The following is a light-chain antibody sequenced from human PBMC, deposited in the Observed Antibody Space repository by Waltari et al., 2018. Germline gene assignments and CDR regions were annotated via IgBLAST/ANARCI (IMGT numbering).Light chain of an antibody. J-gene: IGLJ3*02. CDR2: KDT. V-gene: IGLV3-27*01. CDR3: YSAADNNWV. Sequence: SSELRQPSSVSVSPGQTATITCSGAVLSKNYPRWWQHKPGQAPGLVIYKDTERPSGIPGRFSGSNSGTTVTLTISGVLPEDEADYYCYSAADNNWVFGGGTTLTVL. CDR1: VLSKNY.